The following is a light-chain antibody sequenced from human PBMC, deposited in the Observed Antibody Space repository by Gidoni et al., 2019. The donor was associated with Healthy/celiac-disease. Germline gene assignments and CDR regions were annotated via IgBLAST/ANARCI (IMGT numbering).Light chain of an antibody. CDR3: QQCDNLPLT. V-gene: IGKV1-33*01. Sequence: IQMTQSPSSLSASVGDRVTITCQASQEISNYLNWYQQKPGKAPKLLIYDASNLETGVPSRFSGSGSGTDFTFTISSLQPEDIATYYCQQCDNLPLTFGGGTKVEIK. CDR1: QEISNY. J-gene: IGKJ4*01. CDR2: DAS.